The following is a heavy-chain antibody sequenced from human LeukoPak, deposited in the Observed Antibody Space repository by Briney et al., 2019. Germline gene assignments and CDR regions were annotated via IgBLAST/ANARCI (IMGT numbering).Heavy chain of an antibody. J-gene: IGHJ6*02. CDR1: GGTFSSYA. CDR3: ARTGYSSGWHAKAFYYYGMDV. CDR2: IIPILGIA. V-gene: IGHV1-69*04. D-gene: IGHD6-19*01. Sequence: SVKVSCKASGGTFSSYAISWVRQAPGQGLEWMGRIIPILGIANHAQKFQGRVTITADKSTSTAYMELSSLRSEDTAVYYCARTGYSSGWHAKAFYYYGMDVWGQGTTVTVSS.